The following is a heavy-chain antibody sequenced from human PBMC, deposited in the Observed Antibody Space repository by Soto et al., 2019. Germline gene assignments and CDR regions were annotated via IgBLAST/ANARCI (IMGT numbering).Heavy chain of an antibody. Sequence: PGGSLRLSCGASGFTFSSYAISWGRQAPGKGLEWVSAISGSGGSTYYADSVKGRFTISRDNSKNTLYLQMNSLRAEDTAVYYCANSYDSSGYPGYWGQGTLVTVSS. V-gene: IGHV3-23*01. CDR1: GFTFSSYA. CDR2: ISGSGGST. CDR3: ANSYDSSGYPGY. D-gene: IGHD3-22*01. J-gene: IGHJ4*02.